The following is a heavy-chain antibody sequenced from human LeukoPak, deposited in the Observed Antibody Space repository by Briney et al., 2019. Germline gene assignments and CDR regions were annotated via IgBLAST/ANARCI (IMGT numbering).Heavy chain of an antibody. D-gene: IGHD1-26*01. J-gene: IGHJ4*02. CDR3: AREGRGGSYHDPFDY. V-gene: IGHV3-21*01. Sequence: GGSLRLSCAASGFTFSIYSMNWVRQAPGKGLEWVSSISSSSSYIYYADSVKGRFTISRDNAKNSLYLQMNSLRAEDTAVYYCAREGRGGSYHDPFDYWGQGTLVTVSS. CDR1: GFTFSIYS. CDR2: ISSSSSYI.